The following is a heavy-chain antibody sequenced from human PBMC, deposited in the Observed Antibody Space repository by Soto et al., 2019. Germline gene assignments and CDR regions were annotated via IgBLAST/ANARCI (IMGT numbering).Heavy chain of an antibody. CDR1: GFTFSSYA. CDR3: AKVSSLYGDCVPSSGLDDF. V-gene: IGHV3-23*01. Sequence: EAQLLESGGGFVQPGGSLRLSCAASGFTFSSYAMAWVRQAPGKGLEWVSGITYIGGATFYADSVKGRFTISRDNVRNTLYLQMNRLRVEDTAVYYCAKVSSLYGDCVPSSGLDDFWGQGTLVTVSS. D-gene: IGHD4-17*01. J-gene: IGHJ4*02. CDR2: ITYIGGAT.